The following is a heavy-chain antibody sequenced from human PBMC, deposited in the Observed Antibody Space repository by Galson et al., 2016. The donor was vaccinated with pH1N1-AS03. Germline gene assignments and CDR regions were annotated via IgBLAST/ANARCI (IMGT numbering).Heavy chain of an antibody. CDR2: INPNNGVT. CDR3: ARDPRGPCSSATCATTYYFGMDV. V-gene: IGHV1-2*04. D-gene: IGHD2/OR15-2a*01. CDR1: GYIFTGFY. J-gene: IGHJ6*02. Sequence: SLKVSCKASGYIFTGFYVHWVRQAPGQGLEWMGWINPNNGVTNYAQKFQAWVTMTGDTSISTAYLELYGLKSDDTAVYYCARDPRGPCSSATCATTYYFGMDVWGQGTTVIVSS.